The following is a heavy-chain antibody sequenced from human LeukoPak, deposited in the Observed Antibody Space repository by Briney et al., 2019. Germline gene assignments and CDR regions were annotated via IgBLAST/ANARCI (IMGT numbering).Heavy chain of an antibody. CDR2: MNPSGST. D-gene: IGHD3-22*01. V-gene: IGHV4-34*01. CDR1: GGSFSGYY. CDR3: ARGRQDVTMIVVVMTAVSYYLDV. J-gene: IGHJ6*03. Sequence: SETLSLTCAVYGGSFSGYYWTWIRQTPEKGLEWIGEMNPSGSTNYNPSLKSRVTISVDTSKNQFSLELSSVTAADTAAYYCARGRQDVTMIVVVMTAVSYYLDVWGKGTTVTVS.